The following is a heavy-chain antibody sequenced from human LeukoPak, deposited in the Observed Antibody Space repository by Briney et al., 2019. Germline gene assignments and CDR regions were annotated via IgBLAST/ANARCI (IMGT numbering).Heavy chain of an antibody. J-gene: IGHJ5*02. V-gene: IGHV3-23*01. D-gene: IGHD6-13*01. CDR2: ISGRGANT. Sequence: PGGSLRLSCAASGFSFSNYAMSWVRQAPGKGLEWVSAISGRGANTYYADSVKGRFTISRDNAKNSLYLQMNSLRAEDTAVYYCARVVAAAGTAWFDPWGQGTLVTVSS. CDR3: ARVVAAAGTAWFDP. CDR1: GFSFSNYA.